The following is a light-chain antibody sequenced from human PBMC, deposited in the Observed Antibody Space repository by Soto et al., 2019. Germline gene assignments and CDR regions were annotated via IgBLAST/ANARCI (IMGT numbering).Light chain of an antibody. J-gene: IGLJ1*01. CDR1: SSDVGGYNY. V-gene: IGLV2-14*01. CDR3: SSYTSSSTLV. Sequence: QSALTQPASVSGSPGQSITISCTGTSSDVGGYNYVSWYQQHPGKAPKLMIYEVSNRPSGVSNRFSGSKSGNTASLTISGLQAEDEADYYCSSYTSSSTLVFGTEIKLTVL. CDR2: EVS.